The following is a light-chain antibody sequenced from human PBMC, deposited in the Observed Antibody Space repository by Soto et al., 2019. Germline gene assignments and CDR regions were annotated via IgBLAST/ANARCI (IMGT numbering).Light chain of an antibody. CDR3: QQYDNLPIT. Sequence: DFQITQSPSTLSASVGDRVTITCRASQNIRSRLAWFQQKPGKAPKLLIYDASSLESGVPQRFSGSGSGTEFTLTISSLQTEDIATYYCQQYDNLPITFGQGTRLEIK. CDR1: QNIRSR. J-gene: IGKJ5*01. V-gene: IGKV1-5*01. CDR2: DAS.